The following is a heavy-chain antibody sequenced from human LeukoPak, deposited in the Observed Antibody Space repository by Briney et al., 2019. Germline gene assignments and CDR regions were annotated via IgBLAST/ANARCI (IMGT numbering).Heavy chain of an antibody. CDR2: ISAYNGNT. D-gene: IGHD3-10*01. J-gene: IGHJ3*02. CDR3: AGVRIDYYGSGSYYNAHVRLDI. Sequence: ASVKVSCKASGYTFTSYGISWVRQAPGQGLEWMGWISAYNGNTNYAQKLQGRVTMTTDTYTSTAYMELRSLRSDDTAVYYCAGVRIDYYGSGSYYNAHVRLDIWGQGTMVTVSS. CDR1: GYTFTSYG. V-gene: IGHV1-18*01.